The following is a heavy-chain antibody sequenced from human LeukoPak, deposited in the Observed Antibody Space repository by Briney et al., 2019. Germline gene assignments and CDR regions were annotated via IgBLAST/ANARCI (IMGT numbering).Heavy chain of an antibody. CDR2: SYYSGST. V-gene: IGHV4-39*01. CDR3: ARHESYGLEGGFDS. CDR1: GGSISSSSYY. Sequence: SETLSLTCTVSGGSISSSSYYWGWIRRAPGKGREWIGNSYYSGSTYDNPPFTSHSHISVDPSKNQSSLTLSSVTDADTSVYYCARHESYGLEGGFDSWGQGTLVTVSS. D-gene: IGHD3-10*01. J-gene: IGHJ4*02.